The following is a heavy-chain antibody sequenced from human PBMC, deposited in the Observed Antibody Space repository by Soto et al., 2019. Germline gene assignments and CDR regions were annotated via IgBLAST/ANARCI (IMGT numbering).Heavy chain of an antibody. CDR2: ISGSGKTT. V-gene: IGHV3-23*01. D-gene: IGHD3-9*01. Sequence: DVQLLESGGGLVQPGGSLRLSCAASGFTFNKCAISWVRQAPGKGLQWVATISGSGKTTEYADAVKGRLTISRDNSRNTVHLHMNSLRVEDTAIYYCAKDVSENSWTGIADYWGQGTLVTVSS. CDR1: GFTFNKCA. J-gene: IGHJ4*02. CDR3: AKDVSENSWTGIADY.